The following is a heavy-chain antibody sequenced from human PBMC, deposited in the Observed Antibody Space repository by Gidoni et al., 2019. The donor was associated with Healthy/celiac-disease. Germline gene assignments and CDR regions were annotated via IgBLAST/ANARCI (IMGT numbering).Heavy chain of an antibody. CDR2: IYSGGST. CDR1: GFTVSRNY. Sequence: EVQLVESGGGLIQTGGSLRLSCAASGFTVSRNYMSCVRQAPGKGLEWVSVIYSGGSTYYADSVKGRFTISRDNSKNTLYLQMNSLRAEDTAVYYCASTGYSSSAGGWEHGMDVWGQGTTVTVSS. CDR3: ASTGYSSSAGGWEHGMDV. V-gene: IGHV3-53*01. D-gene: IGHD6-6*01. J-gene: IGHJ6*02.